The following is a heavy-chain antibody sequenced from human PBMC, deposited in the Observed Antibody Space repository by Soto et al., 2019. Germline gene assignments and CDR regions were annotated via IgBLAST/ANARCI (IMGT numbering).Heavy chain of an antibody. V-gene: IGHV4-59*01. CDR1: GGSISSYY. CDR3: AREVITMVRGVIIRNWFDP. D-gene: IGHD3-10*01. Sequence: PSDTLSLTCTVSGGSISSYYWSWIRQPPGKGLEWIGYIYYSGSTNYNPSLKSRVTISVDTSKNQFSLKLSSVTAADTAVYYCAREVITMVRGVIIRNWFDPWGQGTLVNVSS. J-gene: IGHJ5*02. CDR2: IYYSGST.